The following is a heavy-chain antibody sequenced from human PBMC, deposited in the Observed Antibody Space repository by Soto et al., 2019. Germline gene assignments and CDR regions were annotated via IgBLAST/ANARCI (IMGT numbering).Heavy chain of an antibody. CDR3: ARSYCSGGSCPTAEFDY. V-gene: IGHV1-2*04. CDR1: GYTFTGYY. CDR2: INPNSGGT. D-gene: IGHD2-15*01. J-gene: IGHJ4*02. Sequence: ASVKVSCKASGYTFTGYYMHWVRQAPGQGLEWMGWINPNSGGTNYAQKFQGWVTMTRDTSISTAYMELSRLRSDDTAVYYCARSYCSGGSCPTAEFDYWGQGTLVTVSS.